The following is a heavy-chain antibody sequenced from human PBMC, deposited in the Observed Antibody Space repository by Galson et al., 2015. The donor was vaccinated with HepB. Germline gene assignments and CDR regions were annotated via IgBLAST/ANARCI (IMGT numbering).Heavy chain of an antibody. V-gene: IGHV1-46*01. Sequence: SVKVSCKASGYTFTSYYMHWVRQAPGQGLEWMGIINPSGGSTSYAQKFQGRVTMTRDTSTSTVYMELSSLRSEDTAVYYCARDRAVVTTRPFWYFDLWGRGTLVTVSS. CDR3: ARDRAVVTTRPFWYFDL. D-gene: IGHD3-22*01. CDR2: INPSGGST. CDR1: GYTFTSYY. J-gene: IGHJ2*01.